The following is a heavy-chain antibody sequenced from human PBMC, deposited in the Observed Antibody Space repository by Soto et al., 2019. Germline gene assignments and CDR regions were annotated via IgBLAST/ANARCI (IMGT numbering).Heavy chain of an antibody. Sequence: EEQLVESGGGLVQPGRSLRLSCAASGFTFEDFAMHWVRQVPGKGLEWVSGVSWNSDEIDYADSVKGRFTISRDNAKNSLFLQLNSLRPEDTAYYYCVKDRIASVATAHPGVDYVESWGPGNLVTVSS. V-gene: IGHV3-9*01. CDR3: VKDRIASVATAHPGVDYVES. J-gene: IGHJ4*02. CDR1: GFTFEDFA. D-gene: IGHD5-12*01. CDR2: VSWNSDEI.